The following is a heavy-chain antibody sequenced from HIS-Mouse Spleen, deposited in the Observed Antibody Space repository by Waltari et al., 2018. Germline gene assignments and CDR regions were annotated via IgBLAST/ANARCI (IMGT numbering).Heavy chain of an antibody. CDR2: IYYRGRT. J-gene: IGHJ4*02. V-gene: IGHV4-39*07. Sequence: QLQLQESGPGLVKPSETLSLTCTVSGGSISSSSYYWGWIRQPPGKGLEWIGGIYYRGRTSSHPPLKSQVTVSVDTSQNQFSLKLGSVTAADTAVYYCARVEGVLSYYDSSGYYYFDYWGQGTLVTVSS. D-gene: IGHD3-22*01. CDR1: GGSISSSSYY. CDR3: ARVEGVLSYYDSSGYYYFDY.